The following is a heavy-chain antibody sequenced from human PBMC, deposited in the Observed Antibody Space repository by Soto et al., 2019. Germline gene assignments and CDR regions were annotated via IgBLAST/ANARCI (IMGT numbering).Heavy chain of an antibody. CDR1: GFTFSSYS. CDR3: ARGKGIRFLEWLSLAKLDY. J-gene: IGHJ4*02. D-gene: IGHD3-3*01. V-gene: IGHV3-21*01. CDR2: ISSSSSYI. Sequence: EVQLVESGGGLVKPGGSLRLSCAASGFTFSSYSMNWVRQAPGKGLEWVSSISSSSSYIYYADSVKGRFTISRDNAKNSLYLQMNSLRAEDTAVYYCARGKGIRFLEWLSLAKLDYWGQGTLVTVSS.